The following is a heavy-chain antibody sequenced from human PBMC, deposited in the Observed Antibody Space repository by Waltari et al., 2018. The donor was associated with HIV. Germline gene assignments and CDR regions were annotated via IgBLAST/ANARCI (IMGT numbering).Heavy chain of an antibody. CDR3: VALRTVTGTIDK. CDR2: IYSNGVS. D-gene: IGHD6-19*01. J-gene: IGHJ4*02. CDR1: TGYTTQPYH. V-gene: IGHV4-39*01. Sequence: ELVKPPATLPLPSTLSTGYTTQPYHRGWVRQLPGTGLEWIGSIYSNGVSHYAPSLKSRVALSVDMSKNQLSLALTAGTAADPSRYFCVALRTVTGTIDKWGQGTLVTVS.